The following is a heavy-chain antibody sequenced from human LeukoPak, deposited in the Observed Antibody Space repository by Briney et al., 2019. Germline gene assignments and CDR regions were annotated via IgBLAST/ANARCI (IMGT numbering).Heavy chain of an antibody. CDR1: GFTFSDYY. Sequence: GGSLRLSCAASGFTFSDYYMSWIRQAPGKGLEWVSYISSSSSYTNYADSVKGRFTISRDNAKNSLYLQMNSLRAGDTAVYYCARASGSYYYYYGMDVWGQGTTVTVSS. CDR2: ISSSSSYT. J-gene: IGHJ6*02. D-gene: IGHD1-26*01. CDR3: ARASGSYYYYYGMDV. V-gene: IGHV3-11*05.